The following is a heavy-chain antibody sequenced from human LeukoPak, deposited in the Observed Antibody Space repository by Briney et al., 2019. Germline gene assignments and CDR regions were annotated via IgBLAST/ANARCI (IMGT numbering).Heavy chain of an antibody. V-gene: IGHV4-59*01. D-gene: IGHD2-15*01. CDR3: AGTAAGYCSGGSCWGY. Sequence: SETLSLTCTVSGGSISSYYWSWIRQPPGKGLEWIGYIYYSGSTNYNPSLKSRVTISVDTSKDQFSLKLSSVTAADTAVYYCAGTAAGYCSGGSCWGYWGQGTLVTVSS. CDR1: GGSISSYY. J-gene: IGHJ4*02. CDR2: IYYSGST.